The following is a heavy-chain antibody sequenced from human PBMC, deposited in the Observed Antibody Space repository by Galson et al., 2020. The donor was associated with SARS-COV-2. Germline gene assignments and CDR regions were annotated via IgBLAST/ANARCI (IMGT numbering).Heavy chain of an antibody. CDR2: ISYDGSNK. J-gene: IGHJ3*02. CDR1: GFTFSSYA. V-gene: IGHV3-30*04. Sequence: GGSLRLSCAASGFTFSSYAMHWVRQAPGKGLEWVAVISYDGSNKYYADSVKGRFTISRDNSKNTLYLQMNSLRAEDTAVYYCARAVGGYYSAFDIWGQGTMVTVSS. CDR3: ARAVGGYYSAFDI. D-gene: IGHD3-3*01.